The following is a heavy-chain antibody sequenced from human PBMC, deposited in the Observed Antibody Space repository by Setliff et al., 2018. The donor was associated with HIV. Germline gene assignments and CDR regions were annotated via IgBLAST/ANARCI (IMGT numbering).Heavy chain of an antibody. CDR2: ISTYNGNT. Sequence: ASVKVSCKASGYTFTSYGITWVRQAPGQGLEWMGWISTYNGNTHYAQKLQDRVTMTSDTSTSTVYMELTSLTSEDTAMYFCAGVPGGGGNWFDPWGQGTLVTVSS. CDR3: AGVPGGGGNWFDP. CDR1: GYTFTSYG. J-gene: IGHJ5*02. D-gene: IGHD3-16*01. V-gene: IGHV1-18*01.